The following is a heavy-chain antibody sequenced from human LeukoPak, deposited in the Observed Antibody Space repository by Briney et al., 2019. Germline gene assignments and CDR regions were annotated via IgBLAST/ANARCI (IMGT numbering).Heavy chain of an antibody. CDR3: ARDDSSGYCAFDI. V-gene: IGHV4-30-4*01. D-gene: IGHD3-22*01. CDR2: IYYSGST. CDR1: GGSISSGDYY. J-gene: IGHJ3*02. Sequence: SETLSLTCTVSGGSISSGDYYWSWIRQPPGKGLEWIGYIYYSGSTYYNPSLKSRVTISVDTSKNQFSLKLSSVTAADTAVYYCARDDSSGYCAFDIWGQGTMVTVSS.